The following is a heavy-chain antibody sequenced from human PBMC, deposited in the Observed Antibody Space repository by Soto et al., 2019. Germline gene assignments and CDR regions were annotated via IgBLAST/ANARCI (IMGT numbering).Heavy chain of an antibody. CDR1: GFTLSSYA. J-gene: IGHJ4*02. Sequence: EVQLLDSGGGLVQPGGSLRLSCAASGFTLSSYAMNWVRQAPGKGLEWVSVISGSGGSTYYADSVKGRFTISRDNSKNTLYLQMNSLRAEDTAVYYCARRGTGTYFDYWGQGTLVTVSS. CDR2: ISGSGGST. V-gene: IGHV3-23*01. D-gene: IGHD6-13*01. CDR3: ARRGTGTYFDY.